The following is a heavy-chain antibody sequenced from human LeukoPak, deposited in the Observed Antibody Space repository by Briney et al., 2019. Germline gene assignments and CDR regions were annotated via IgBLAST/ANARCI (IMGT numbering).Heavy chain of an antibody. J-gene: IGHJ4*02. Sequence: SETLSLTCAVSGGSFSGYYWTWIRQPPGKGLEWIGEIDNSGRTNYNPSLKSRLTISVGTSKDQFSLRLSSVTAADSAVYYCARGPPPMFRGLIRRFENDSWGQGTPVTVSS. CDR2: IDNSGRT. V-gene: IGHV4-34*01. D-gene: IGHD3-10*01. CDR1: GGSFSGYY. CDR3: ARGPPPMFRGLIRRFENDS.